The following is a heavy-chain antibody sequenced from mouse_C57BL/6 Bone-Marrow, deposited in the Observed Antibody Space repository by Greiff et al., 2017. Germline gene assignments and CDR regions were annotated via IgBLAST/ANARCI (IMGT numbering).Heavy chain of an antibody. Sequence: VQLQQSGAELVRPGASVKLSCTASGFNIKDDYMHWVKQRPEQGLEWIGWIDPENGDTEYASKFQGKATIPADTSSNTAYLQLSSLTSEDTAVYYCTVAYYSNSWFAYWGQGTLVTVSA. V-gene: IGHV14-4*01. CDR2: IDPENGDT. CDR3: TVAYYSNSWFAY. CDR1: GFNIKDDY. J-gene: IGHJ3*01. D-gene: IGHD2-5*01.